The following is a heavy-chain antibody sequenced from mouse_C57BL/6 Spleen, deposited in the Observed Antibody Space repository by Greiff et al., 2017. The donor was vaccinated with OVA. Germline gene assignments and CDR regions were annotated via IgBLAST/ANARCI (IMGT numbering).Heavy chain of an antibody. J-gene: IGHJ4*01. D-gene: IGHD4-1*02. CDR1: GYTFTSYW. V-gene: IGHV1-64*01. CDR2: IHPNSGST. Sequence: QVQLQQPGAELVKPGASVKLSCKASGYTFTSYWMHWVKQRPGQGLEWIGMIHPNSGSTNYNEKFKSKATLTVDKSSSTAYMQLSSLTSEDSAVYYCARSTQLGRGYAMDYWGQGTSVTVSS. CDR3: ARSTQLGRGYAMDY.